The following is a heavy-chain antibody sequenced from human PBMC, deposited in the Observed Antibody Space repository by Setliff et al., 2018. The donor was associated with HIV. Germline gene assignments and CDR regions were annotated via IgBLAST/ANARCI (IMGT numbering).Heavy chain of an antibody. D-gene: IGHD3-16*02. CDR1: GGSISSGSYY. CDR3: ARETIYDYVWGIDRLRGDAFDV. Sequence: PSETLSLTCTVSGGSISSGSYYWSWIRQHPGKGLEWIGFIYYSGSTYYNPSLKSRVSISVDTSKNQFSLKLSSVTAADTAVYYCARETIYDYVWGIDRLRGDAFDVWGQGTMVTVSS. J-gene: IGHJ3*01. V-gene: IGHV4-31*03. CDR2: IYYSGST.